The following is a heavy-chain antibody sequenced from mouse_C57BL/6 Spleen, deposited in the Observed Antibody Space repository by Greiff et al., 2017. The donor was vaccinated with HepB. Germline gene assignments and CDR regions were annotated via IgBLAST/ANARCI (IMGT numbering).Heavy chain of an antibody. CDR2: ISSGGSYT. V-gene: IGHV5-6*01. D-gene: IGHD1-1*01. CDR3: ARHDSSFAWFAY. Sequence: EVKLMESGGDLVKPGGSLKLSCAASGFTFSSYGMSWVRQTPDKRLEWVATISSGGSYTYYPDSVKGRFTISRDNAKNTLYLQMSSLKSEDTAMYYCARHDSSFAWFAYWGQGTLVTVSA. CDR1: GFTFSSYG. J-gene: IGHJ3*01.